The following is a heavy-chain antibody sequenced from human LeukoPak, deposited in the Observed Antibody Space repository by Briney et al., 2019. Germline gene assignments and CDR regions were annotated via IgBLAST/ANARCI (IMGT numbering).Heavy chain of an antibody. V-gene: IGHV3-74*01. CDR1: GLTFSSYW. D-gene: IGHD3/OR15-3a*01. J-gene: IGHJ3*02. Sequence: ARSLRLSCAASGLTFSSYWMHWVRHAPGKGIVWVSRIISDGSSTTYADSVKGRFTLSRDNAKNTQYLQINSVRAEDTAVYYCVRGRRSYSYDLGPAFNMWGRGTMVTVSS. CDR3: VRGRRSYSYDLGPAFNM. CDR2: IISDGSST.